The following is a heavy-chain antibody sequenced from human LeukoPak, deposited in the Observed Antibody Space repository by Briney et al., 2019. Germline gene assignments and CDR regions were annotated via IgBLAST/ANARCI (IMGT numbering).Heavy chain of an antibody. Sequence: GGSLRLSCAASGFTFSRFWMSWVRQAPGKGLEWVANINQDGSEIYYVDSVKGRFTIFRDNAKNSLYLQMNSLRAEDTVVYYRARAQGPKVNFLTKKYYYYMDVWGKGTTVTISS. V-gene: IGHV3-7*01. CDR2: INQDGSEI. J-gene: IGHJ6*03. CDR3: ARAQGPKVNFLTKKYYYYMDV. D-gene: IGHD4-17*01. CDR1: GFTFSRFW.